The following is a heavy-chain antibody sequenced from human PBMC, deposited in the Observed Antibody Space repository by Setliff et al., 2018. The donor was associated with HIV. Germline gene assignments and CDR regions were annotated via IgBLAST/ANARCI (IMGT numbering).Heavy chain of an antibody. CDR1: GYTFTSYG. CDR2: ISAYNGNT. D-gene: IGHD6-19*01. CDR3: ARDPPSSGWYRADY. J-gene: IGHJ4*02. V-gene: IGHV1-18*01. Sequence: ASVKVSCKASGYTFTSYGISWVRQAPGQGLEWMGWISAYNGNTDYAQKLQGRVTLTTDTSTSTAYMELRSLRSDGTAVYYCARDPPSSGWYRADYWGQGTLVTVSS.